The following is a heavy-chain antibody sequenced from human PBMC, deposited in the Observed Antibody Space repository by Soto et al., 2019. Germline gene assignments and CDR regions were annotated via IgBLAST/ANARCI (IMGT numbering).Heavy chain of an antibody. CDR3: ASDIILAPAASNGFDP. Sequence: QVQLVQSGAEVKKPGASVRVSCKASGYAFINHNINWVRQATGQGLEWMGWMNPKSGNTGYAQKCXGXAXLXXSTSISTAYMERTTLTSEDTAVYYCASDIILAPAASNGFDPWGQGTLVTVSS. V-gene: IGHV1-8*01. J-gene: IGHJ5*02. CDR2: MNPKSGNT. CDR1: GYAFINHN. D-gene: IGHD2-2*01.